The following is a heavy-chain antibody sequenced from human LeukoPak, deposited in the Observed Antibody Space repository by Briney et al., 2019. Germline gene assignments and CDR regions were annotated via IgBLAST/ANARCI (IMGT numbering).Heavy chain of an antibody. Sequence: SETLSLTCTISGVSISTYYWSWIRQPPGKGLEWIGYIYATGSTNSNPSLRSRVTISLGMSKIQFSLTLTSVTAADTAIYYCARGRPPTSYSDNSAYPFDYWGQGALVTVSS. J-gene: IGHJ4*02. D-gene: IGHD3-22*01. CDR2: IYATGST. CDR1: GVSISTYY. V-gene: IGHV4-59*01. CDR3: ARGRPPTSYSDNSAYPFDY.